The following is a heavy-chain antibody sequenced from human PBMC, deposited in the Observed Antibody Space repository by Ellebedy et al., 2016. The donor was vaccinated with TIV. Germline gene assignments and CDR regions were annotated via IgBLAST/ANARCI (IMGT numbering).Heavy chain of an antibody. CDR2: XXXXLXLA. CDR1: GGXFISYA. CDR3: ARVGCSGGSCYHYYGKDV. V-gene: IGHV1-69*10. J-gene: IGHJ6*02. Sequence: ASVKVSCKASGGXFISYAISXXRQPPXQGLVXXXXXXXXLXLANYAQKFQGRVTITRDTSASTAYMALSSLTSEDTAVYYCARVGCSGGSCYHYYGKDVWGQGTTVTVSS. D-gene: IGHD2-15*01.